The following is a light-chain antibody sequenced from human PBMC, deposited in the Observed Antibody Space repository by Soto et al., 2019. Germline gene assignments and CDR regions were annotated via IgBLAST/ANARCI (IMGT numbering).Light chain of an antibody. Sequence: EIVMTQSPATLSVSPGERATLSCRASQSVSSNLAWYQQKPGQAPRLLIYGAATRATGVPARFSGSGSGTDFTLTISSLQSEDFADYYCQQFNNWPRTFGQATKVEIK. V-gene: IGKV3-15*01. CDR1: QSVSSN. J-gene: IGKJ1*01. CDR2: GAA. CDR3: QQFNNWPRT.